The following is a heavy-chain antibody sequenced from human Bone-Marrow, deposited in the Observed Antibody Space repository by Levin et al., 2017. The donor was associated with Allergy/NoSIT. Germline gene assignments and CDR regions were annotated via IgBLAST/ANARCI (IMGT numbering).Heavy chain of an antibody. J-gene: IGHJ2*01. CDR2: ISDNSYTR. V-gene: IGHV3-23*01. Sequence: PGGSLRLSCAASGFTFSRYAMSWVRQAPGKGPEWVSFISDNSYTRHYADSVKGRFTISRDNSKNILYLQMNGLRAEDTAIYYCAKDPPAVLGWYFDIWGRGTLVVVSS. CDR3: AKDPPAVLGWYFDI. D-gene: IGHD2-8*01. CDR1: GFTFSRYA.